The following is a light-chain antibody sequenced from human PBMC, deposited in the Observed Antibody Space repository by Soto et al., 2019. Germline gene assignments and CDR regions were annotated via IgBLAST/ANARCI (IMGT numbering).Light chain of an antibody. Sequence: QSVLAQPPSASGTPGQRVTISCSGSSSNIGTNYVYWYQQLPGTAPKLLISSTNQRRSGVPDRFSGSKSGTSASVAISRIRSEDEADYYCAAWDDSLSGDVFGTGTKVTVL. CDR1: SSNIGTNY. CDR2: STN. CDR3: AAWDDSLSGDV. V-gene: IGLV1-47*02. J-gene: IGLJ1*01.